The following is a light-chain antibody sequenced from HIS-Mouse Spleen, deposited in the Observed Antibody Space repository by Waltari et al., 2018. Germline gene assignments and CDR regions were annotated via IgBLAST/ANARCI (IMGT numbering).Light chain of an antibody. J-gene: IGLJ3*02. V-gene: IGLV2-14*01. CDR2: EVS. Sequence: QSALTQPASVSGSPGQSITISCTGTSSDVGGYNYVSWYQQHPGKAPKPIIYEVSNRPSGVSNRFSGSKSGNTASLTISGLQAEDEADYYCSSYTSSSTWVFGGGTKLTVL. CDR3: SSYTSSSTWV. CDR1: SSDVGGYNY.